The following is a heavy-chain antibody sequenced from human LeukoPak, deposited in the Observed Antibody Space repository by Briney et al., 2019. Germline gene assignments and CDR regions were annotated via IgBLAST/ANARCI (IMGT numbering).Heavy chain of an antibody. CDR1: DYTFTSYG. Sequence: ASVKVSCKASDYTFTSYGISWVRQAPGQGLEWMGWISAYTANTNYAQKVQGRVTMTTDTSTSTACMELRSLRSDDTAVYYCARGQSGDFGHPFGFDYWGQGTLVTVSS. CDR3: ARGQSGDFGHPFGFDY. D-gene: IGHD4-17*01. CDR2: ISAYTANT. V-gene: IGHV1-18*01. J-gene: IGHJ4*02.